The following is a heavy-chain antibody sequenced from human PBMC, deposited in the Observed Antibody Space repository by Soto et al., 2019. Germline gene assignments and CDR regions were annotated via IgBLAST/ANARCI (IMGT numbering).Heavy chain of an antibody. CDR1: GYTLTELS. V-gene: IGHV1-24*01. J-gene: IGHJ4*02. Sequence: ASVKVSCKVSGYTLTELSMHWVRQAPGKGLEWMGGFDPEDGETIYALKFQGRVTMTEDTSTDTAYMELSSLRSEDTAVYYCATDLREGAHVSYFAYWGQGTLVTVSS. CDR2: FDPEDGET. CDR3: ATDLREGAHVSYFAY. D-gene: IGHD1-26*01.